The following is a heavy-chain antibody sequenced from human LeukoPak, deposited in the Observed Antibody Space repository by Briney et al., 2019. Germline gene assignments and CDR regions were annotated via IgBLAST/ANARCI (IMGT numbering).Heavy chain of an antibody. J-gene: IGHJ6*03. CDR1: GYSFTSYW. CDR3: ARLRGSYYYGSGSYYNSHYYYYYMDV. V-gene: IGHV5-51*01. Sequence: GESLKISCKSSGYSFTSYWIGWVRQMPGKGLEWMGIIYPGDSNTRYSPSFQGQVTISADKSISTAYLQWSSLKASDTAMYYCARLRGSYYYGSGSYYNSHYYYYYMDVWGKGTTVTISS. CDR2: IYPGDSNT. D-gene: IGHD3-10*01.